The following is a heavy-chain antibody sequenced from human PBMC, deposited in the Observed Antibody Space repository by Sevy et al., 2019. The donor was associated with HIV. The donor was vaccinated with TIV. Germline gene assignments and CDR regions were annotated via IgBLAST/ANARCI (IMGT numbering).Heavy chain of an antibody. V-gene: IGHV3-33*01. Sequence: GGSLRLSCVASGFTFRSFSMHWVRQAPGKGLEWVAAIWYDGRTERYAYSVQGRFTISRDNSKKTLYLQMNSLRDEDTAIYYCARDAARVIVPTAGFDSWGQGTLVTVSS. J-gene: IGHJ5*01. CDR2: IWYDGRTE. CDR1: GFTFRSFS. CDR3: ARDAARVIVPTAGFDS. D-gene: IGHD1-1*01.